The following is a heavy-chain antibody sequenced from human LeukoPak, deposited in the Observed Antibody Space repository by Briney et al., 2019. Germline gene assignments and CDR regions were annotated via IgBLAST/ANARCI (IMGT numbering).Heavy chain of an antibody. V-gene: IGHV3-23*01. CDR3: AKDRNSGYYYDAFDI. CDR2: ISGSGGST. D-gene: IGHD5-12*01. CDR1: GFTFSSDA. J-gene: IGHJ3*02. Sequence: GGSLRLSCAASGFTFSSDAMSWVRQAPGKGLEWVSAISGSGGSTYYADSVKGRFTISRDNSKNTLYLQMNSLRAEDTAVYYCAKDRNSGYYYDAFDIWGQGTMVTVSS.